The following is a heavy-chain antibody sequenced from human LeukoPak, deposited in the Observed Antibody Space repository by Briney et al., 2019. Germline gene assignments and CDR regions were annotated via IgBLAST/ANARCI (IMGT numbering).Heavy chain of an antibody. CDR2: ISGSGGST. V-gene: IGHV3-23*01. Sequence: PWGSLRLSCAASGFTFSSYAMSWVRQAPGKGLEWVSAISGSGGSTYYADSVKGRFTISRDNSKNTLYLQMNSLRAEDTAVYYCAKLPVQYYYDSSGSGAFDIWGQGTMVTVSS. CDR1: GFTFSSYA. J-gene: IGHJ3*02. CDR3: AKLPVQYYYDSSGSGAFDI. D-gene: IGHD3-22*01.